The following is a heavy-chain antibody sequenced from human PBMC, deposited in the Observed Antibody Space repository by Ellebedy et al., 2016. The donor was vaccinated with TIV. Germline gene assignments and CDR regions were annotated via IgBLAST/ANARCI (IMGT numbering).Heavy chain of an antibody. J-gene: IGHJ1*01. D-gene: IGHD6-19*01. CDR3: AMTNGWQYFQR. CDR1: GFTVSSNY. V-gene: IGHV3-66*01. CDR2: IYIGATT. Sequence: PGGSLRLSCAASGFTVSSNYMSWVRQAPGKGLEWVSVIYIGATTHYADSVRGRFTISRDNAKNTLYLQMNSLRAEDTAVYYCAMTNGWQYFQRWGQGTLVTVSS.